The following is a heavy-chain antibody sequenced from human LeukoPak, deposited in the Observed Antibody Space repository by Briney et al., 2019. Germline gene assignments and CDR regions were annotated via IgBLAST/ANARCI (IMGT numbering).Heavy chain of an antibody. CDR1: GGSISSGGYS. V-gene: IGHV4-30-2*01. J-gene: IGHJ4*02. Sequence: SRTLSLTCAVSGGSISSGGYSWSWIRQPPGKGLEWIGYIYHSGSTYYNPSLKSRVTISVDRSKNQFSLKLSSVTAADTAVYYCARGGYGSSEFDYWGQGTLVTVSS. CDR3: ARGGYGSSEFDY. CDR2: IYHSGST. D-gene: IGHD3-10*01.